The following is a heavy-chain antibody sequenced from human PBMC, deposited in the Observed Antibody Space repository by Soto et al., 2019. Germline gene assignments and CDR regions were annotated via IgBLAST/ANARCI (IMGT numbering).Heavy chain of an antibody. Sequence: GASVKVCCKVSGYTLTKLSIHWVRQAPGKGLEWMGGFDPEDGETIYAQKCQGRVTMTEDTSTDTAYMELSSLRSEDTAVYYCATVLYLLPYPSFHYSGQGIFVTVSS. J-gene: IGHJ4*02. CDR1: GYTLTKLS. V-gene: IGHV1-24*01. CDR3: ATVLYLLPYPSFHY. CDR2: FDPEDGET. D-gene: IGHD2-21*01.